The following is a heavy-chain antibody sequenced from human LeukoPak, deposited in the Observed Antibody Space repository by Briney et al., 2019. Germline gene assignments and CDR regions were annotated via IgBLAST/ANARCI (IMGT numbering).Heavy chain of an antibody. CDR3: ARGEHDILTGPPDY. J-gene: IGHJ4*02. Sequence: ASVKVSCKASGYTFTSYAMHWVRQAPGQRLEWMGWINAGNGNTKYSQKFQGRVTITRDTSASTAYMELSSLRSEDTAVYYCARGEHDILTGPPDYWGQGTLVTVSP. D-gene: IGHD3-9*01. CDR2: INAGNGNT. CDR1: GYTFTSYA. V-gene: IGHV1-3*01.